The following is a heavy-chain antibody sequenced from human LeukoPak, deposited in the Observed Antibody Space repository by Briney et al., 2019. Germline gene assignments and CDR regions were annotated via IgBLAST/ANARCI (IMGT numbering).Heavy chain of an antibody. CDR2: ISSSSSYI. J-gene: IGHJ4*02. Sequence: GGSLRLSCAASGFTFNTYTINWVRQAPGKGLEWVSSISSSSSYIYYSDSVKGRFTISRDNAKNSLYLQMNSLRAEDTAVYFCAKDWGPHYASGSSYFDSWGQGTLVTVSS. V-gene: IGHV3-21*01. D-gene: IGHD3-10*01. CDR3: AKDWGPHYASGSSYFDS. CDR1: GFTFNTYT.